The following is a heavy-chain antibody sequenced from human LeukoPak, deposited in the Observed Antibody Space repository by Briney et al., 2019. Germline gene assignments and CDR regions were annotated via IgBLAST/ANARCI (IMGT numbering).Heavy chain of an antibody. CDR2: INPNSGGT. CDR3: ARSYGSGRRDAFDI. CDR1: GYTFTDYY. V-gene: IGHV1-2*02. J-gene: IGHJ3*02. Sequence: ASVKVSCKASGYTFTDYYMHWVRQAPGQGLEWMGWINPNSGGTSSAKKFQGRVTMTRDTFIRTAYMELSRLRSDDTTVYYCARSYGSGRRDAFDIWGLGTMVIVSS. D-gene: IGHD3-10*01.